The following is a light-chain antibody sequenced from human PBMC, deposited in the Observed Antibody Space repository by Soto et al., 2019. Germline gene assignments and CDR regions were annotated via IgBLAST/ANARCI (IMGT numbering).Light chain of an antibody. CDR2: DVS. CDR1: SSDVGGYNY. CDR3: SSYTSSSIYV. J-gene: IGLJ1*01. V-gene: IGLV2-14*01. Sequence: QSALTQPASVSGSPGQSITISCTGTSSDVGGYNYVSWYQQHPGKAPKLMIYDVSNRPSGVSNRCSGSKSGNTASLTISGLQAEDEADYYCSSYTSSSIYVFGTGTTLTVL.